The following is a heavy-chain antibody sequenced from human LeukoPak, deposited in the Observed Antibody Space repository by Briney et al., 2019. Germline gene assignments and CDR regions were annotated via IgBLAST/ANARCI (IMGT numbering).Heavy chain of an antibody. CDR3: ARDRGHITMVRGVMGY. Sequence: ASVKVSCKASGYTFTSYGISWVRQAPGQGLEWMGWISAYNGNTNYAQKLQGRVTMTTDTSTGTAYMELRSLRSDDTAVYYCARDRGHITMVRGVMGYWGQGTLVTVSS. V-gene: IGHV1-18*01. J-gene: IGHJ4*02. CDR2: ISAYNGNT. CDR1: GYTFTSYG. D-gene: IGHD3-10*01.